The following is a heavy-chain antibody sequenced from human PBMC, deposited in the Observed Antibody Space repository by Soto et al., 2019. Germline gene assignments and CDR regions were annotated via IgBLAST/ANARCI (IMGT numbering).Heavy chain of an antibody. V-gene: IGHV3-48*01. CDR1: GFTFSSYS. D-gene: IGHD3-9*01. CDR2: ISSNSSTI. Sequence: EVQLVESGGGLVQPGGSLRLSCAASGFTFSSYSMNWVRQAPGKGLEWVSYISSNSSTIYYADSVKGRFTISRDNAKNSLYLRMTSLRAEDTAVYYCARVRVWFDWLLQDKRLDPWGQGTLVTVSS. J-gene: IGHJ5*02. CDR3: ARVRVWFDWLLQDKRLDP.